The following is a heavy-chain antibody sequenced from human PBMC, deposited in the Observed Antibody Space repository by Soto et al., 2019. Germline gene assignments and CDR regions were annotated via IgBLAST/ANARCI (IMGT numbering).Heavy chain of an antibody. D-gene: IGHD6-13*01. V-gene: IGHV3-48*03. J-gene: IGHJ4*02. CDR2: ISSSGSTM. CDR3: ARDSRQQLAPLDY. Sequence: VQLVESGGGLVQPGGSLRLSCAASGFTFSSYEMNWVRQAPGKGLEWVSYISSSGSTMYYADAVKGRFTIYREDANHSLYLQINSLRAEDTAVYYCARDSRQQLAPLDYWGQGTLVTVSS. CDR1: GFTFSSYE.